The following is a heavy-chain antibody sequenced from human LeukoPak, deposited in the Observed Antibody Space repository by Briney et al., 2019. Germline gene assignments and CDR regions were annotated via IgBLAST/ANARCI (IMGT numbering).Heavy chain of an antibody. Sequence: GGSLRLSCAVSGFTFSSYWMHWVRQAPGKGLVWVSRINSDGSSTTYADSVKGRFTMSRDNAKNTPYLQMNTLRAEDTAVYYCARDEFGANGSGDLDYWGQGTLVTVSS. CDR3: ARDEFGANGSGDLDY. D-gene: IGHD3-10*01. V-gene: IGHV3-74*01. CDR1: GFTFSSYW. J-gene: IGHJ4*02. CDR2: INSDGSST.